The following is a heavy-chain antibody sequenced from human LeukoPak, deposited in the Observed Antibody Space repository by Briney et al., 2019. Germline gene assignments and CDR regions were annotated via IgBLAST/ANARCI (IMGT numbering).Heavy chain of an antibody. J-gene: IGHJ1*01. D-gene: IGHD6-19*01. Sequence: LEWIGEIHHRGGTNYNPSLQSRVTISVDKTNNHFSLRLTSVTAADTAVYYCTTTGWYCLDHWGQGALVTVSS. V-gene: IGHV4-4*02. CDR3: TTTGWYCLDH. CDR2: IHHRGGT.